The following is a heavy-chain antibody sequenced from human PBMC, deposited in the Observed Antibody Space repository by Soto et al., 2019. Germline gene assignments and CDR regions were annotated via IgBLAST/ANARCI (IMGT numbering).Heavy chain of an antibody. CDR1: GFAVSSRY. D-gene: IGHD6-19*01. V-gene: IGHV3-53*01. Sequence: EVQVVESGGGLSWPGGSLRLSCAASGFAVSSRYMTWVRRAPGKGLEWVAVIYGGGTTYYADSAKGRFTISRDTYKNTSYLQMNSLRAEDTAVYYCVQTTGWPGFDFWGQGTRVTVSS. J-gene: IGHJ4*02. CDR3: VQTTGWPGFDF. CDR2: IYGGGTT.